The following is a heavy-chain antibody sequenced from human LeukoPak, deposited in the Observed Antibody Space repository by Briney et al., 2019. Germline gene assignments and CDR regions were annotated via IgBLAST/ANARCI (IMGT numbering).Heavy chain of an antibody. CDR3: ATDDQQSIM. CDR2: IVVGSGNT. J-gene: IGHJ4*02. CDR1: GYTFTSYG. Sequence: ASVKVSCKASGYTFTSYGISWVRQAPGQGLEWIGWIVVGSGNTDYALNLQDRVAITRDMSTSTAYMELSSLRSEDTAVYYCATDDQQSIMWGQGTLVTVSS. V-gene: IGHV1-58*02. D-gene: IGHD2-2*01.